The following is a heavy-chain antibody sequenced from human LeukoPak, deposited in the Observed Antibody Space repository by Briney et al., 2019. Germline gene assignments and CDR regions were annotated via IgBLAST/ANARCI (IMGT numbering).Heavy chain of an antibody. J-gene: IGHJ4*02. V-gene: IGHV3-74*01. Sequence: GGSLRLSCAASGFTFSNHWMHWVRQAPGKGLMWVSRINRDGGRTDYADSVKGQFTISRDDAKNTLYLQMNSLRAEDTAVYYCARVGWDDSSDYWGQGTLVTVSS. D-gene: IGHD3-22*01. CDR2: INRDGGRT. CDR3: ARVGWDDSSDY. CDR1: GFTFSNHW.